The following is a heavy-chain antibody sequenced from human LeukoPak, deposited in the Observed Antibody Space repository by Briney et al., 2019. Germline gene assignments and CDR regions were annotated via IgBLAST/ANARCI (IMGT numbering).Heavy chain of an antibody. CDR1: GFTFSNAW. D-gene: IGHD1-26*01. CDR3: TTLVGVVGATRHDAFDI. CDR2: IKSKTDGGTT. J-gene: IGHJ3*02. Sequence: PGGSLRLSGAASGFTFSNAWMSWVRQAPGKGLEWVGRIKSKTDGGTTDYAAPVKGRLTLSRDDSKNTLYLHMNSLKTEDTAVYYCTTLVGVVGATRHDAFDIWGNGTMVTVSS. V-gene: IGHV3-15*01.